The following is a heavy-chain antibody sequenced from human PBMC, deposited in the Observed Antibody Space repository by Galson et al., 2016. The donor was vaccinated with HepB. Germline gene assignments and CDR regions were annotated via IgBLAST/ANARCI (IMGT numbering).Heavy chain of an antibody. D-gene: IGHD2-2*01. CDR3: AKDPYRLGNYFEY. Sequence: SLRLSCAASGFTFSNNGMHWVRQAPGKGLEWVAVISFDGSHEYYADSVKGRFTISRDNSKNTLFLQFNSLRAEDTALYYCAKDPYRLGNYFEYWGQGTPVTVSS. CDR1: GFTFSNNG. V-gene: IGHV3-30*18. J-gene: IGHJ4*02. CDR2: ISFDGSHE.